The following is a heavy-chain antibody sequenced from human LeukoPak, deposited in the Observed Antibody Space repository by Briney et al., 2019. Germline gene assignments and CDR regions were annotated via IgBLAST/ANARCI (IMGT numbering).Heavy chain of an antibody. V-gene: IGHV4-39*01. Sequence: WVRQPPGKGLEWIGSIYYSGSTYYNPSLKSRVTISVDTSKNQFSLKLSSVTAADTAVYYCAREAGIGTYDFDYWGQGTRVTVSS. J-gene: IGHJ4*02. CDR3: AREAGIGTYDFDY. CDR2: IYYSGST. D-gene: IGHD6-13*01.